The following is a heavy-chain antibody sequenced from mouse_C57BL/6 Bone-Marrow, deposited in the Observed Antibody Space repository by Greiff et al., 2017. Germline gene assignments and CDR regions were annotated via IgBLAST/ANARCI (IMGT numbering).Heavy chain of an antibody. CDR2: ISSGGSYT. D-gene: IGHD1-1*01. CDR3: AREDYYGSMFAY. J-gene: IGHJ3*01. V-gene: IGHV5-6*01. Sequence: DVQLVESGGDLVKPGGSLQLSCAASGFTFSSYGMSWVRQTPDKRLEWVATISSGGSYTYYPDSVKGRFTISRDNAKNTLYLQMSSLKSEDTAMYYCAREDYYGSMFAYWGQGTLVTVSA. CDR1: GFTFSSYG.